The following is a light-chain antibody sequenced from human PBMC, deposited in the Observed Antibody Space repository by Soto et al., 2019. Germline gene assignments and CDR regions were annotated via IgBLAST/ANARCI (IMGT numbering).Light chain of an antibody. J-gene: IGLJ3*02. V-gene: IGLV8-61*01. CDR2: NTD. Sequence: QAVVTQEPSFSVAPGRTVIFTCGLSSGSVSTTYHPSWYQQTPGQAPRTLIYNTDIRSSGVPDRFSGSILGNTAALTITGAQADDESHYYCALYMGSGIWVFGGGTKLTVL. CDR3: ALYMGSGIWV. CDR1: SGSVSTTYH.